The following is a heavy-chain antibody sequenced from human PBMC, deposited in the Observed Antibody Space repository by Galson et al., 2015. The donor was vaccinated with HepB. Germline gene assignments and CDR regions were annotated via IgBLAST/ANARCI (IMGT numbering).Heavy chain of an antibody. J-gene: IGHJ4*02. D-gene: IGHD5-18*01. CDR1: GSISSSSYY. V-gene: IGHV4-39*01. CDR3: ARQTGPDTAMATALDY. Sequence: GSISSSSYYWGWIRQPPGKGLEWIGSIYYSGSTYYNPSLKSRVTISVDTSKNQFSLKLSSVTAADTAVYYCARQTGPDTAMATALDYWGQGTLVTVSS. CDR2: IYYSGST.